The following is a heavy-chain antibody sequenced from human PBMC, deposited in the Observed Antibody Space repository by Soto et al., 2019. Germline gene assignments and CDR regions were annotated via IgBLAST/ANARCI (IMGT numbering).Heavy chain of an antibody. V-gene: IGHV3-33*01. CDR2: IWYDGSNK. J-gene: IGHJ4*02. D-gene: IGHD3-3*01. Sequence: HPGGSLRLSCAASGFTFSSYGMHWVRQAPGKGLEWVAVIWYDGSNKYYAASVKGRFTISRDNSTNTLYLQMNSLRAEDTAVSYWASEVSFGVLEVSYFDYWGQVTLVAVAS. CDR3: ASEVSFGVLEVSYFDY. CDR1: GFTFSSYG.